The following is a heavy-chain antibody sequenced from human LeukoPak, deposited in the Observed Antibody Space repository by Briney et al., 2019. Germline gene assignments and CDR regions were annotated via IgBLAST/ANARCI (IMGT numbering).Heavy chain of an antibody. CDR3: ARGPYYGSGSYGWFDH. V-gene: IGHV1-2*02. CDR1: GHTFTRYY. CDR2: INPNSGGT. J-gene: IGHJ5*02. Sequence: ASVKVSCKASGHTFTRYYMHWVRQAPGQGLEWMGWINPNSGGTNYAQKFQGRVTMTRDTSISTAYMELSRLRSDDTAVYYCARGPYYGSGSYGWFDHWGQGTLVTVSS. D-gene: IGHD3-10*01.